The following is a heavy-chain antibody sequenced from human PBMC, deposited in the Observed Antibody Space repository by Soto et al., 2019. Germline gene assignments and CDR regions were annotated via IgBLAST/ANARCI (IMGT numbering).Heavy chain of an antibody. CDR3: ARDRGEYTSSWFWYFSH. CDR1: GASISSYN. J-gene: IGHJ2*01. Sequence: SETLSLTCSVSGASISSYNWNWVRQSAGKGPEWVGRLNIAGTIDYNPSLKSRITMSMDTSKNQISLHLRSVTAADTAMYYCARDRGEYTSSWFWYFSHWGHGTLVTV. D-gene: IGHD6-13*01. CDR2: LNIAGTI. V-gene: IGHV4-4*07.